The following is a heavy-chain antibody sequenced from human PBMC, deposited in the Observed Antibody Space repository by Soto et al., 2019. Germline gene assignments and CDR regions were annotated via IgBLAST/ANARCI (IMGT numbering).Heavy chain of an antibody. V-gene: IGHV3-74*01. CDR3: ARGYCVGGTCYSLAGYFYYYMDV. CDR2: INSDGRVS. CDR1: GFTFSNYW. D-gene: IGHD2-15*01. Sequence: EVQLVESGGGLVQPGGSLSLSCAASGFTFSNYWMYWVRQAPGKGLVWVSRINSDGRVSSYADSVKGRLTISRDNVKNTLYLQMDRLRAQDTAVYYCARGYCVGGTCYSLAGYFYYYMDVWGKGTTVTV. J-gene: IGHJ6*03.